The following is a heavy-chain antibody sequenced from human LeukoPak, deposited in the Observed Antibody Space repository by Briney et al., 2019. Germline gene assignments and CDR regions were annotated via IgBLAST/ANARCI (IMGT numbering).Heavy chain of an antibody. J-gene: IGHJ3*02. CDR1: GFTFSRYS. V-gene: IGHV3-21*01. Sequence: GGSLRLSCAASGFTFSRYSMNWVRQAPGKGLEWVSSISISSNYIYYTNSVKGRFTISRDNAKNSLYLQLNSLRAEDTAVYYCARGSRFGVVERDAFDIWGQGTMVTVSS. D-gene: IGHD3-3*01. CDR3: ARGSRFGVVERDAFDI. CDR2: ISISSNYI.